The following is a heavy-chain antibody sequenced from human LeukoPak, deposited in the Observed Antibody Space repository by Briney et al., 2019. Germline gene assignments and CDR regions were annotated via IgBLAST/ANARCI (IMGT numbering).Heavy chain of an antibody. CDR1: GGSISSYY. CDR3: ARLLRAAAPNFDY. J-gene: IGHJ4*02. CDR2: IYTSGST. D-gene: IGHD2-2*01. V-gene: IGHV4-4*09. Sequence: PSETLSLTCTVSGGSISSYYWSWIRQPPGKELERIGYIYTSGSTNYNPSLKSRVTISVDTSKNQFSLKLSSVTAADTAVYYCARLLRAAAPNFDYWGQGTLDTVSS.